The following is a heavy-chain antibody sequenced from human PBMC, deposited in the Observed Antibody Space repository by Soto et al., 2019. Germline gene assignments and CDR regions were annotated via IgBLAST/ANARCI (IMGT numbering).Heavy chain of an antibody. Sequence: SETLSLTCTVSGGSISSYYWSWIRQPPGKGLEWIGYIYYSGSTNYNPSLKSRVTMSVDTSKNQFSLKLSSVTAADTAVYYCARSHDSSGNDAFDIWGQGTMVTVSS. D-gene: IGHD3-22*01. CDR1: GGSISSYY. CDR3: ARSHDSSGNDAFDI. CDR2: IYYSGST. J-gene: IGHJ3*02. V-gene: IGHV4-59*12.